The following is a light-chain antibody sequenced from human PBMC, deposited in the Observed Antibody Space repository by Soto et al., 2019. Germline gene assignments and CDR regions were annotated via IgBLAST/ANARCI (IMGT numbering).Light chain of an antibody. CDR3: AAWDDSLNGVV. V-gene: IGLV1-44*01. CDR1: SSNIGSNT. CDR2: SSN. Sequence: QLVLTQPPSASGTPGQRVTISCSGSSSNIGSNTVNWYQQVPGTAPKLLIYSSNLRPSGVPDRFSGSKSGTSASLAISGLQSEDEAGYYCAAWDDSLNGVVFGGGTKLTVL. J-gene: IGLJ2*01.